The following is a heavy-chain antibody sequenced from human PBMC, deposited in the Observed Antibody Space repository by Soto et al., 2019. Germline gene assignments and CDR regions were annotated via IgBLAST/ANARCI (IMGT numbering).Heavy chain of an antibody. J-gene: IGHJ4*02. CDR2: INPNSGGT. V-gene: IGHV1-2*02. D-gene: IGHD6-19*01. CDR3: ARDGRYSSGWYDFDH. CDR1: GYTFTGYY. Sequence: ASVKVSCKASGYTFTGYYMHWVRQAPGQGLEWMGWINPNSGGTNYAQKFQGRVTMTRDTSISTAYMELSRLRSDDTAVYYCARDGRYSSGWYDFDHWGQGTLVTIGS.